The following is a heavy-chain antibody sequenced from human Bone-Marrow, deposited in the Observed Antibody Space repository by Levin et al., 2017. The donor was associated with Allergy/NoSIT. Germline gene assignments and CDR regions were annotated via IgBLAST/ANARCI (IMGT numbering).Heavy chain of an antibody. V-gene: IGHV1-69*13. Sequence: EASVKVSCKVSGGTFSNYGISWVRQAPGQGLEWMGGIIPIFDTSNYAQKFQGRVTITADQSTSTAYMELSSLRSEDTAVYYCARGNGGPGKLNALFYYYHYMDVWGKGTTVTVSS. CDR2: IIPIFDTS. J-gene: IGHJ6*03. D-gene: IGHD1-1*01. CDR3: ARGNGGPGKLNALFYYYHYMDV. CDR1: GGTFSNYG.